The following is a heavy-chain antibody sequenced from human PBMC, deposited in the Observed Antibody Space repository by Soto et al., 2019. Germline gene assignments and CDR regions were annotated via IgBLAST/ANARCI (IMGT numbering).Heavy chain of an antibody. CDR2: VHYSGNT. CDR3: ARHKDAGSDRAGMDV. J-gene: IGHJ6*02. V-gene: IGHV4-59*08. D-gene: IGHD6-25*01. CDR1: GGSISNFY. Sequence: QVQLQESGPGLVKPSETLSLTCTVSGGSISNFYWTWIRQPPGKGLEWIGNVHYSGNTNYNPSLRSRFTTAVDTAKNPSHRTLSSVAAPATHVYYCARHKDAGSDRAGMDVWGQGTTVTVSS.